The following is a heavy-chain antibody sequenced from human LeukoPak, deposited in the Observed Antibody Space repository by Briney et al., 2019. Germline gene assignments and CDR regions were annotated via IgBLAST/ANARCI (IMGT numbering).Heavy chain of an antibody. D-gene: IGHD4-23*01. J-gene: IGHJ4*02. Sequence: ASVKVSCKASGYTFIGYYMHWVRQAPGQGLEWMGWINPNSGGTNYAQKFQGRVTMTRDTSISTAYMELSRLRSDDTAVYYCARAPTVVAGNDYWGQGTLVTVSS. CDR2: INPNSGGT. CDR3: ARAPTVVAGNDY. V-gene: IGHV1-2*02. CDR1: GYTFIGYY.